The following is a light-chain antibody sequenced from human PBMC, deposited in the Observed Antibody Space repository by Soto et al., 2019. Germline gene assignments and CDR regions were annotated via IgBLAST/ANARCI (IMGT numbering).Light chain of an antibody. CDR2: GNS. CDR1: RSNIGAGYY. Sequence: QSVLTQPPSVSGAPGQRVTISCTGSRSNIGAGYYVHWYQQLPGTAPKLLIYGNSNRPSGVPDRFSGSMSGTSASLAITGLQAEDEANYHCQSYDSSLSAYVFATGTKLTVL. CDR3: QSYDSSLSAYV. J-gene: IGLJ1*01. V-gene: IGLV1-40*01.